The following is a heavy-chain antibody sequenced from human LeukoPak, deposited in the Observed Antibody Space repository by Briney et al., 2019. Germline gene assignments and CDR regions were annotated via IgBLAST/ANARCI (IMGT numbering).Heavy chain of an antibody. CDR1: GFTFSNYA. CDR3: AKVASGWLPFYFDY. D-gene: IGHD6-19*01. CDR2: ISGSGGST. V-gene: IGHV3-23*01. J-gene: IGHJ4*02. Sequence: GTSLRLSCAASGFTFSNYAMHWVRQAPGKGLEWVSAISGSGGSTYYADSVKGRFTISRDNSKNTLYLQMNSLRAEDTAVYYCAKVASGWLPFYFDYWGREPWSPPPQ.